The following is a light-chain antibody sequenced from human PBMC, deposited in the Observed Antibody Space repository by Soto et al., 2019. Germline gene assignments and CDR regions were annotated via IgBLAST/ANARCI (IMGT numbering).Light chain of an antibody. J-gene: IGKJ3*01. Sequence: IEMTQYPSTVSASVGARVSITCRASQRVYNWLAWYQQKPGKAPKLLISSVSTLESGVPSRFSGSGSGTEFTLAISSLQPEDLGTYYSQQYNSYLSFGPGTKVDI. CDR1: QRVYNW. CDR2: SVS. CDR3: QQYNSYLS. V-gene: IGKV1-5*01.